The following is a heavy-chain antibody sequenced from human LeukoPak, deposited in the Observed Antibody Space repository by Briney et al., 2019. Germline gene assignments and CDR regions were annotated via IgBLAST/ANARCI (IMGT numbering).Heavy chain of an antibody. Sequence: GGSLRLSCAASGFTFSSYWMSWVRQAPGKGPEWVANIKQDGSENSYVDSVKGRFTISRDNAKNSLFLQMNSLRAEDTAVYYCARSRGPNTFGGVHDYWGQGTLVTVSS. D-gene: IGHD3-16*01. CDR3: ARSRGPNTFGGVHDY. CDR1: GFTFSSYW. CDR2: IKQDGSEN. V-gene: IGHV3-7*03. J-gene: IGHJ4*02.